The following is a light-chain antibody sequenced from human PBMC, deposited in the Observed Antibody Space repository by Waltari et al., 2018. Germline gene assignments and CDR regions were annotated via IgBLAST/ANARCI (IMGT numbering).Light chain of an antibody. J-gene: IGLJ3*02. CDR3: CSYSTGGSWM. CDR1: SNNVGAYNL. CDR2: YVS. V-gene: IGLV2-23*02. Sequence: QSALTQPVSVSGSPGQSVTISCPGTSNNVGAYNLVSWFQPHPDQAPKLLIFYVSKRPSGVSNRFSGSKSGNTASLTISGLQTEDEADYYCCSYSTGGSWMFGGGTKLTVL.